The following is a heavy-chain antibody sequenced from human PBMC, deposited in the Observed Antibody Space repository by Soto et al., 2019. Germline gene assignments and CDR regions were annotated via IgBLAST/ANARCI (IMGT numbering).Heavy chain of an antibody. CDR1: GGSISSSNYF. Sequence: SETLSLTCTVSGGSISSSNYFWGWIRQPPGKGLEWIGSFYYTGSTYYNPSLKTRVTMSVDTSKNQFSLKLSSVTAADTAVYYCAREDYSGSYYPGYWGQGTLVTVSS. D-gene: IGHD1-26*01. CDR3: AREDYSGSYYPGY. J-gene: IGHJ4*02. V-gene: IGHV4-39*07. CDR2: FYYTGST.